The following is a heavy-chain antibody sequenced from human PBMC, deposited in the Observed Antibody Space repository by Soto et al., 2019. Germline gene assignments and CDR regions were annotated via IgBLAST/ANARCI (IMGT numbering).Heavy chain of an antibody. Sequence: PSETLSLTCTVSGGSISSSSYYWGWIRQPPGKGLEWIGSIYYSGSTYYNPSLKSRVTISVDTSKNQFSLKLSSVTAADTAVYYCARPLEWLSGGYYYGMDVWGQGTTVTVSS. V-gene: IGHV4-39*01. CDR3: ARPLEWLSGGYYYGMDV. D-gene: IGHD3-3*01. J-gene: IGHJ6*02. CDR1: GGSISSSSYY. CDR2: IYYSGST.